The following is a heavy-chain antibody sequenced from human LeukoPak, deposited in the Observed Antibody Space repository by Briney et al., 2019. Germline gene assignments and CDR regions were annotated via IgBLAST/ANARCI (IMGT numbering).Heavy chain of an antibody. J-gene: IGHJ4*02. CDR1: GYTFTTYY. Sequence: GGSVKVSCKASGYTFTTYYIHWVRQAPGQGLEWMGMISPSGATNYPQRSRGKVTMTTDTSTGTVYMEVSSLRFEDSAVYYCAREFPGATRGFDFWGQGTLVTVSS. CDR2: ISPSGAT. CDR3: AREFPGATRGFDF. D-gene: IGHD1-26*01. V-gene: IGHV1-46*01.